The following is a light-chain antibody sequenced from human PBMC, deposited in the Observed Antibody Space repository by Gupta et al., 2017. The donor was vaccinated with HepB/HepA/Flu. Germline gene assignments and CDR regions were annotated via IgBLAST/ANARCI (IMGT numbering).Light chain of an antibody. CDR3: QQRSNWPLAIT. CDR1: PSVSSY. J-gene: IGKJ5*01. V-gene: IGKV3-11*01. CDR2: DAT. Sequence: EIVLPPSSPTLSLSQGARATLSCRASPSVSSYLAWYQQKPGQTPRLLMNDATNRATSIPARLCGSGSGTDFSLTISSLEPEDVAVYYCQQRSNWPLAITFGQGTRLEIK.